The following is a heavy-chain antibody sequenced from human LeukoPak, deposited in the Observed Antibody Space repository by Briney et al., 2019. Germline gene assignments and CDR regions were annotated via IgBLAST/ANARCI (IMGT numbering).Heavy chain of an antibody. CDR2: ISSTSTYM. V-gene: IGHV3-21*01. J-gene: IGHJ4*02. CDR1: GFTFSSYS. CDR3: AKNTFCSSSSCQTALDY. Sequence: GGALILSWVATGFTFSSYSIYWFRQAPGKGLEWVSSISSTSTYMYYADSVKGRFTISRDNAKNSLFLQMNSLRAEDTAVYYCAKNTFCSSSSCQTALDYWGQGTLVTVSS. D-gene: IGHD2-15*01.